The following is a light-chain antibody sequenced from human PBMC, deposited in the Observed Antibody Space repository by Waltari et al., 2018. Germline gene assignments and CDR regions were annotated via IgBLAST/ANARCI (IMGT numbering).Light chain of an antibody. J-gene: IGKJ1*01. V-gene: IGKV4-1*01. CDR1: QSILDTSKNKKH. Sequence: DLVMTQSPGSLTVSLGERATINCRSRQSILDTSKNKKHLAWYQQKPGQPPKLLIYWASTRESGVPDRFSGGGSGTEFTLTISSVQAEDAAVYYCQQYYESPLTFGQGTKVEIE. CDR3: QQYYESPLT. CDR2: WAS.